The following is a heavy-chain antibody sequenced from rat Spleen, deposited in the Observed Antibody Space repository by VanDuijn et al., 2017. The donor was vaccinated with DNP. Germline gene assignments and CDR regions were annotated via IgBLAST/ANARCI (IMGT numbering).Heavy chain of an antibody. CDR2: ITTSGGTT. V-gene: IGHV5-31*01. CDR1: GFTFNTYW. CDR3: TRGANWEGNWFAY. J-gene: IGHJ3*01. D-gene: IGHD5-1*01. Sequence: EVRLVESGGDLVQPGRSLKLSCVASGFTFNTYWMTWIRQAPTKGLEWVATITTSGGTTYYRDSVKGRFTVSRNNAESTLYLHMDSLMSDDTATYYCTRGANWEGNWFAYWGQGTLVTVSS.